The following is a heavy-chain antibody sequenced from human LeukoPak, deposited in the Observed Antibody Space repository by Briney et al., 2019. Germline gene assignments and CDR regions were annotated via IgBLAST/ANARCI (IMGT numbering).Heavy chain of an antibody. CDR1: GFTFSSYS. CDR2: ISSSSSYI. V-gene: IGHV3-21*01. CDR3: ARDIGPLYGDYFRFDP. D-gene: IGHD4-17*01. J-gene: IGHJ5*02. Sequence: GGSLRLSCAASGFTFSSYSMNWVRQAPGKGLEWVSSISSSSSYIYYADSVKGRFTISRDSAKNSLYLQMNSLRAEDTAVHYCARDIGPLYGDYFRFDPWGQGTLVTVSS.